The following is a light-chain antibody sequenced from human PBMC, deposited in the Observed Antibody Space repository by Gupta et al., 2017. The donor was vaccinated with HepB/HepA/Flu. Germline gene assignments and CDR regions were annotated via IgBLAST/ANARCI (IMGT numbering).Light chain of an antibody. CDR1: SSDVGGYNY. CDR3: SSYTSSRGVV. CDR2: DVS. V-gene: IGLV2-14*01. J-gene: IGLJ2*01. Sequence: QPALTQPASLSGSPGQSSPISCTVTSSDVGGYNYVPWYQQHPGKAPKLMIYDVSNRPSGVSNRFSGSKSGNTASLTISGLQAEDEADYYCSSYTSSRGVVFGGGTKLTVL.